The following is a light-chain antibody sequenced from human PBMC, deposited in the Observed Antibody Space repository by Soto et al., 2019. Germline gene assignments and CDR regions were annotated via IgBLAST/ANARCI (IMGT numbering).Light chain of an antibody. V-gene: IGKV3-20*01. CDR1: QTVSSNY. CDR3: QQYCTSPPYT. CDR2: GSS. Sequence: EIVLTQSPGILSLSPGERATLSCRASQTVSSNYLAWYQQKPGQSPRLLIYGSSDRATGIPARFSGSGSRTNFTLTNTSVEPEEFEVYYCQQYCTSPPYTFGQGTTLEI. J-gene: IGKJ2*01.